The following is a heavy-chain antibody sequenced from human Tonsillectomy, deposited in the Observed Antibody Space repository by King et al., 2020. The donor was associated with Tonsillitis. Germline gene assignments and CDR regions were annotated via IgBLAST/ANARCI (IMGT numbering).Heavy chain of an antibody. J-gene: IGHJ4*02. Sequence: QLVQSGGGVVQPGRSLRLSCAASGFTFSNYGMHWVRQAPGKGLEWVAVIWYDGSNKYYVDSVKGRFTISRDNSKNTLYLQMNSLRAEDTAVYYCATDVYARHYWGQGTLVTVSS. CDR1: GFTFSNYG. CDR2: IWYDGSNK. D-gene: IGHD2-8*01. CDR3: ATDVYARHY. V-gene: IGHV3-33*08.